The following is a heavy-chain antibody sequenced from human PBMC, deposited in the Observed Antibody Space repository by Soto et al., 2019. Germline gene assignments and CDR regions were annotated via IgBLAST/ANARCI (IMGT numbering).Heavy chain of an antibody. CDR3: ARDPQGNWNYLY. D-gene: IGHD1-7*01. CDR1: GETYSSYT. J-gene: IGHJ4*02. V-gene: IGHV1-69*04. CDR2: IIPILGIA. Sequence: SLLNGYRKTFGETYSSYTSSCLRLAPGQGLEWMGRIIPILGIANYAQKFQGRVTITADKSTSTAYMELSSLRSEDTAVYYCARDPQGNWNYLYWGQGTLVTVSS.